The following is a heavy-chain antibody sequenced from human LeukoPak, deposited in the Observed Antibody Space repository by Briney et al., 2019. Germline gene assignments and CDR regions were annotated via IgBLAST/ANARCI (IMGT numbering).Heavy chain of an antibody. CDR3: AKDAYTSSWYRFDP. CDR1: GLTFSGSA. D-gene: IGHD6-13*01. CDR2: ISGSGNST. Sequence: PGGSLRLSCVASGLTFSGSAMSWVRQAPGKGLEWVSLISGSGNSTYYADSVKGRFTISRDNSKNTLSLQMNSLRAEDTAVYYCAKDAYTSSWYRFDPWGQGTLVTVSS. V-gene: IGHV3-23*01. J-gene: IGHJ5*02.